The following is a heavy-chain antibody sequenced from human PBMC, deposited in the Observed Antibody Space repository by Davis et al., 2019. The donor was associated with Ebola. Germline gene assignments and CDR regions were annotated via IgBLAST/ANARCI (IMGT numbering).Heavy chain of an antibody. V-gene: IGHV3-21*01. Sequence: GESLKISCAASGFTFSSYSMNWVRQAPGKGLEWVSSISSSSSYIYYADSVKGRFTISRDNAKNSLYLQMNSLRAEDTAVYYCARGRYSTNYYYYGMDVWGQGTTVTVSS. CDR2: ISSSSSYI. D-gene: IGHD6-13*01. CDR1: GFTFSSYS. J-gene: IGHJ6*02. CDR3: ARGRYSTNYYYYGMDV.